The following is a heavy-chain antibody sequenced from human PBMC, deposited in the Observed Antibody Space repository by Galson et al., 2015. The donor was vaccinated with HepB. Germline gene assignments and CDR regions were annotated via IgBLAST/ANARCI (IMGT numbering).Heavy chain of an antibody. D-gene: IGHD6-13*01. CDR3: AKFYSSSWFFDY. Sequence: SLRLSCAASGFTFSSYAMSWVRQAPGKGLEWVSAISGSGGSTYYADSVKGRFTISRDNSKNTLYLQMNSLRAEDTAVYYCAKFYSSSWFFDYWGQGTLVTVSS. V-gene: IGHV3-23*01. CDR1: GFTFSSYA. J-gene: IGHJ4*02. CDR2: ISGSGGST.